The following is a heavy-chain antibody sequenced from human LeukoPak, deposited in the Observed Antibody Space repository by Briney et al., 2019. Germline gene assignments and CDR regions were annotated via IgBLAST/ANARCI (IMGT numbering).Heavy chain of an antibody. CDR2: INTDGSRT. Sequence: GGSLRLSCAASGFTFSSYWMHWVRQAPGTGLVWVSRINTDGSRTNYADSVKGRFTISRDNAKNTLYLQMNSLRAEDTAVYYCARDLGYGGNSFDIWGQGTMVTVSS. D-gene: IGHD4-23*01. V-gene: IGHV3-74*01. CDR3: ARDLGYGGNSFDI. J-gene: IGHJ3*02. CDR1: GFTFSSYW.